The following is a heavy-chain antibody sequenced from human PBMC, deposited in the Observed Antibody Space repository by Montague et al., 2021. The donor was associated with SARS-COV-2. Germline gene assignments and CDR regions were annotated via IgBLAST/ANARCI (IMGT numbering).Heavy chain of an antibody. CDR2: IYSGGSST. V-gene: IGHV3-23*03. Sequence: SLRLSFAASGFTFSSYAMSWVRQAPGKGLEWVSVIYSGGSSTFYADSVKGRFTISRDKSKNTLYLQMNSLRAEDTAVYYCAKSSGSYGDYFDYWGQGTLVTVSS. D-gene: IGHD1-26*01. J-gene: IGHJ4*02. CDR3: AKSSGSYGDYFDY. CDR1: GFTFSSYA.